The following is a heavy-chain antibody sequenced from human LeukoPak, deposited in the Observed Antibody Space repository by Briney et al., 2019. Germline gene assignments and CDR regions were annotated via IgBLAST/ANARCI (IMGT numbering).Heavy chain of an antibody. J-gene: IGHJ6*02. V-gene: IGHV4-59*01. Sequence: SETLSLTCSVSGGSISSYYWSCVRQPPGKGLEWIGYIYDSGRTNYNPSLKSRATISVDTSKNQVSLKVSSVTVADTAVYFCAKYPSEYSSSYGMDVWGQGTTVTVSS. CDR1: GGSISSYY. CDR3: AKYPSEYSSSYGMDV. D-gene: IGHD6-6*01. CDR2: IYDSGRT.